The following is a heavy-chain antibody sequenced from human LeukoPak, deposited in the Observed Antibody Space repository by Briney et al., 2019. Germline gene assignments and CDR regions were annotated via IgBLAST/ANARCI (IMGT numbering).Heavy chain of an antibody. D-gene: IGHD2-15*01. CDR1: GFTFSSYN. Sequence: GGSLRLSCAASGFTFSSYNMNWVRQAPGRGLEWVSSISRTGSYIYYADSVKGRFTISRDNAQNSLYLLMNSLRVEDTAVYYCARVLETDCRGGSCYSGLDYWGQGTLVTVSS. V-gene: IGHV3-21*01. CDR3: ARVLETDCRGGSCYSGLDY. J-gene: IGHJ4*02. CDR2: ISRTGSYI.